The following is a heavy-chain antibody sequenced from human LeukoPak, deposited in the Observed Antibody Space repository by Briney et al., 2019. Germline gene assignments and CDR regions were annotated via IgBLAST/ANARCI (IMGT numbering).Heavy chain of an antibody. D-gene: IGHD3-22*01. CDR2: IKSKTDGGTT. CDR3: TTDTIGGPYYYDATGHDY. V-gene: IGHV3-15*01. Sequence: PGGSLRLSCAASGFTFSNAWMSWVRQAPGKGLEWVGCIKSKTDGGTTDYAAPVKGRFTISRDDSKNTLYLQMNSLKTEDTAVYYCTTDTIGGPYYYDATGHDYWGQGTLVTVSS. J-gene: IGHJ4*02. CDR1: GFTFSNAW.